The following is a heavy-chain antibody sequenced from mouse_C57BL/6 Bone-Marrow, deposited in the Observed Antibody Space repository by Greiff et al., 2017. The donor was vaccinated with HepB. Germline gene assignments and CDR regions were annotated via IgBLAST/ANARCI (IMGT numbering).Heavy chain of an antibody. CDR1: GFNIKDDY. CDR3: TTGWLDAY. Sequence: VQLQQSGAELVRPGASVKLSCTASGFNIKDDYMHWVKQRPEQGLEWIGWIDPENGDTEYASKFQGKATITADTSSNTASLQLSSLTSEDTAVYYCTTGWLDAYWGQGALVTVSA. CDR2: IDPENGDT. D-gene: IGHD2-3*01. V-gene: IGHV14-4*01. J-gene: IGHJ3*01.